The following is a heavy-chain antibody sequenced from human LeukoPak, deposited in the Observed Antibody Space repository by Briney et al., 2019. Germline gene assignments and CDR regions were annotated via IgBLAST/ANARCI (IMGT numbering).Heavy chain of an antibody. J-gene: IGHJ4*02. V-gene: IGHV3-13*01. Sequence: PGGSLRLSCAASGFTFSSYDMHWVRQATGKGLEWVSAIGTAGDTYYPGSVKGRFTISRENAKNSLYLQMNSLRAGDTAVYYCARGFNRTYYYDSSGSAYFDYWGQGTLVTVSS. CDR3: ARGFNRTYYYDSSGSAYFDY. CDR2: IGTAGDT. D-gene: IGHD3-22*01. CDR1: GFTFSSYD.